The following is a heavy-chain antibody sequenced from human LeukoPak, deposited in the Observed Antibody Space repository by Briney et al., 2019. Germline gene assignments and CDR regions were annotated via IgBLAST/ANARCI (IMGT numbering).Heavy chain of an antibody. D-gene: IGHD2-2*01. Sequence: SGGSLRLSCEGSGFTFSKYWLHWVRQTPGKGLVWVSRSDGSDTSYADSVKGRFTISRDNAKSTLFLQMSSLRAEDTAVYYCARVESGSCSNTRCRSIDFWGQGTLVTVSS. V-gene: IGHV3-74*01. CDR1: GFTFSKYW. CDR3: ARVESGSCSNTRCRSIDF. J-gene: IGHJ4*02. CDR2: SDGSDT.